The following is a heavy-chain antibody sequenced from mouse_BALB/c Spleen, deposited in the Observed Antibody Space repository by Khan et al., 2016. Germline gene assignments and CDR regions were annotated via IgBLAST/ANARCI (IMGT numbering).Heavy chain of an antibody. J-gene: IGHJ3*01. CDR1: GFSLTGYG. CDR3: SSDYDGFAY. D-gene: IGHD2-12*01. Sequence: QVQLKESGPGLVAPSQSLSITCTVSGFSLTGYGVNWVRQPPGKGLEWLGEIWGDGRTDYNSALKSRLSISKDNSKNQVVLKMNSLQTDDTANYYFSSDYDGFAYWGQGTLVIIPA. V-gene: IGHV2-6-7*01. CDR2: IWGDGRT.